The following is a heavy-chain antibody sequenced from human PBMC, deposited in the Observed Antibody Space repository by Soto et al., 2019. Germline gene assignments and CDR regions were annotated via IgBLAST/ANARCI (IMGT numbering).Heavy chain of an antibody. J-gene: IGHJ6*02. CDR2: INGGGDRA. Sequence: IQLLESGGDLVRRGGSLRLTCAGSRFTFSNFAMTSVRQAPGKGLAGVSSINGGGDRAYYADFAKGRFTLSRDNSKNTVFLQMKSLRAEETALYYCAKGGASRGHYYGVDVWGQGTMVAVSS. CDR1: RFTFSNFA. CDR3: AKGGASRGHYYGVDV. D-gene: IGHD3-10*01. V-gene: IGHV3-23*01.